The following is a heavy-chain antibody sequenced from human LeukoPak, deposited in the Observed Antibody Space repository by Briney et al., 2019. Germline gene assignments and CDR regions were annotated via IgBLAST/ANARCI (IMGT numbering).Heavy chain of an antibody. CDR2: IIPIFGTA. V-gene: IGHV1-69*01. CDR1: GGTFTSYA. Sequence: TVKASCKASGGTFTSYAISWVRQAPGQGLEWMGGIIPIFGTANYAQKFQGRVTITADESTSTAYMELSSPRSEDTAVYYCARDVVVVAIGAFDIWGQGTMVTVSS. J-gene: IGHJ3*02. D-gene: IGHD2-15*01. CDR3: ARDVVVVAIGAFDI.